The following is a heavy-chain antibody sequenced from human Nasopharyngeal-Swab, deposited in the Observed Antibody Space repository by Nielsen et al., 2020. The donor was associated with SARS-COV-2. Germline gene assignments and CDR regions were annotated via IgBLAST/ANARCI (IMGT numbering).Heavy chain of an antibody. Sequence: GGSLRLSCAASGFTFSSYAMSWVPQAPGKGLERVSAISGSGGSTYYADSVKGRFTISRDNSKNTLYLQMNSLRAEDTAVYYCAKRESSGWTGPYFDYWGQGTLVTVSS. CDR1: GFTFSSYA. D-gene: IGHD6-19*01. J-gene: IGHJ4*02. V-gene: IGHV3-23*01. CDR2: ISGSGGST. CDR3: AKRESSGWTGPYFDY.